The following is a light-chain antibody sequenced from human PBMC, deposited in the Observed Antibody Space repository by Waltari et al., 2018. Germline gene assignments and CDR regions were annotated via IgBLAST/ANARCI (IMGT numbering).Light chain of an antibody. V-gene: IGLV2-23*02. CDR1: SSDVANYAF. CDR2: EVN. J-gene: IGLJ2*01. CDR3: CSYATRNTPVA. Sequence: QSALTQPASVSGSPGQSITISCPGSSSDVANYAFFSWYQQYPGKAPKVIIYEVNKRPSGVSARFSGSKSGNTASLTISGLQPEDEADYHCCSYATRNTPVAFGGGTKVTLL.